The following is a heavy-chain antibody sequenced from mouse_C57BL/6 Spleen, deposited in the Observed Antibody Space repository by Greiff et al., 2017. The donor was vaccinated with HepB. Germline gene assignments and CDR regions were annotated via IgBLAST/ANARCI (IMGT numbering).Heavy chain of an antibody. CDR2: IHPNSGST. CDR3: ARSGSYWYFDV. J-gene: IGHJ1*03. CDR1: GYTFTSYW. V-gene: IGHV1-64*01. Sequence: VKLQESGAELVKPGASVKLSCKASGYTFTSYWMHWVKQRPGQGLEWIGMIHPNSGSTNYNEKFKSKATLTVDKSSSTAYMQLSSLTSEDSAVYYCARSGSYWYFDVWGTGTTVTVSS.